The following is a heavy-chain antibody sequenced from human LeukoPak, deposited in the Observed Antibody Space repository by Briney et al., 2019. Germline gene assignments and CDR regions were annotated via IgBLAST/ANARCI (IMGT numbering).Heavy chain of an antibody. D-gene: IGHD3-3*01. Sequence: SVKVSCKASGGTFSSYAISWVRQAPGQGLEWMGRIIPILGIANYAQKFQGRVTITADKSTSTAYMELSSLRSVDTAVYYCARDRYYDFWSGYPDYWGQGTLVTVSS. CDR2: IIPILGIA. J-gene: IGHJ4*02. CDR1: GGTFSSYA. CDR3: ARDRYYDFWSGYPDY. V-gene: IGHV1-69*04.